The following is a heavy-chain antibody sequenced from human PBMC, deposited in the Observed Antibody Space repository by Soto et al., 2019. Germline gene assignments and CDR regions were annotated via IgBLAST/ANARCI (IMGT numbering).Heavy chain of an antibody. J-gene: IGHJ6*03. CDR2: ISSSSSTI. CDR1: GFTVSGYS. CDR3: ASLRVPGYYYYMDG. V-gene: IGHV3-48*01. Sequence: GSLRLSCAASGFTVSGYSMKWVRQAPGKGLEWVSYISSSSSTIYYADSVKGRFTISRDNAKNSLYLQMNSLRAEDTAVYYGASLRVPGYYYYMDGWGKGTTVTVSS.